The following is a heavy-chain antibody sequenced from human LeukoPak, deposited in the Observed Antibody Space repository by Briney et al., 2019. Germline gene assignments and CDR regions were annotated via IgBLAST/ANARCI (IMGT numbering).Heavy chain of an antibody. CDR3: AREHSSGYYY. CDR2: IYYSGST. CDR1: GGSISSGGYY. D-gene: IGHD3-22*01. J-gene: IGHJ4*02. V-gene: IGHV4-31*03. Sequence: SETLSLTRTVSGGSISSGGYYWSWLRQHPGKGLEWIGYIYYSGSTYYNPSLKSRVTISVDTSKNQFSLKLSSMTAADTAVYYCAREHSSGYYYWGQGTLVTVSS.